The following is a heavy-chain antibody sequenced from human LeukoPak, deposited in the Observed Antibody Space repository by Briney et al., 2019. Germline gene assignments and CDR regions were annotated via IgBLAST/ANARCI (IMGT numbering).Heavy chain of an antibody. V-gene: IGHV1-69*06. D-gene: IGHD2-2*01. CDR3: ADHPGYCSSTSCYLNY. J-gene: IGHJ4*02. CDR2: IIPIFGTA. CDR1: GGTFSSYA. Sequence: SVKVSCKASGGTFSSYAISWVRQAPGQGLEWMGGIIPIFGTANYAQKLQGRVTITADKSTSTAYMELSSLRSEDTGVYYCADHPGYCSSTSCYLNYWGQGTLVTVSS.